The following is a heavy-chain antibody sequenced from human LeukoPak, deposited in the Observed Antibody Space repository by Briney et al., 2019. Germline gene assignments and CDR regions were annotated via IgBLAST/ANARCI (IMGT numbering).Heavy chain of an antibody. D-gene: IGHD3-16*02. J-gene: IGHJ5*02. Sequence: SETLSLTCAVYGGSFSGYYWSWIRQPPGKGLEWIGEINHSGSTNYNPSLKSRVTISVDTSKNQFSLKLSSVTAADTAVYYCARLLGGVIVGNWFDPWGQGTLVTVSS. CDR2: INHSGST. CDR3: ARLLGGVIVGNWFDP. V-gene: IGHV4-34*01. CDR1: GGSFSGYY.